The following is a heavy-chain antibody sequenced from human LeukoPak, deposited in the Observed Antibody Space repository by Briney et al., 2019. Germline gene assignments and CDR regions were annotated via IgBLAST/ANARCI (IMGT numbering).Heavy chain of an antibody. J-gene: IGHJ3*02. CDR3: ARGGPSWTNWGLREEAFDI. D-gene: IGHD7-27*01. V-gene: IGHV3-74*01. CDR2: INGDGRNI. CDR1: GFTFSSYW. Sequence: SGGSLRLSCVASGFTFSSYWMHWVRQDPRKGLVWVSRINGDGRNINYADSVRGRFTISRDNAKNTLYLQMNTLRVEDTAVYYCARGGPSWTNWGLREEAFDIWGQGTMVTVSS.